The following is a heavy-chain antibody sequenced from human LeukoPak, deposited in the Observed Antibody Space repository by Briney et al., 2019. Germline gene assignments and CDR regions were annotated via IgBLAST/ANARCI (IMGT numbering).Heavy chain of an antibody. Sequence: PSETLSLTCAVYGGSFSGYYWSWIRQPPGKGLEWIGEINHSGSTNYSPSLKSRVTISVDTSKNQFSLKLSSVTAADTAVHYCARGYGSGSYYHNWFDPWGQGTLVTASS. CDR1: GGSFSGYY. J-gene: IGHJ5*02. V-gene: IGHV4-34*01. D-gene: IGHD3-10*01. CDR2: INHSGST. CDR3: ARGYGSGSYYHNWFDP.